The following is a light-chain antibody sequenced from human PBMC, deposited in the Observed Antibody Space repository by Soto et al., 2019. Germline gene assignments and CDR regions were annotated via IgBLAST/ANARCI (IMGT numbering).Light chain of an antibody. Sequence: EIVMTQPPATLSVSPGQTATLSCRASQSVGSKLAWYQQKPGQAPRLLIYSASTRATGIPARFTGSGSGTDFTLTISSLEPEDFAVYYCQQRGNWPITFGQGTRLEI. J-gene: IGKJ5*01. V-gene: IGKV3-15*01. CDR1: QSVGSK. CDR2: SAS. CDR3: QQRGNWPIT.